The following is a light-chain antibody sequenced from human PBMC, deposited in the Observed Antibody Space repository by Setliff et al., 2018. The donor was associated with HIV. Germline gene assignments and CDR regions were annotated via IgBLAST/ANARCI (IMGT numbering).Light chain of an antibody. CDR1: SSDIGSYNL. CDR2: EVS. V-gene: IGLV2-14*02. CDR3: SSYTSSGTPYV. J-gene: IGLJ1*01. Sequence: QSALAQPASVSGSPGQSITISCTGTSSDIGSYNLVSWYQQHSGKAPKLMIYEVSNRPSWISNRFSGSKSANTASLTISGLQAEDEADYYCSSYTSSGTPYVFGTGTKVTVL.